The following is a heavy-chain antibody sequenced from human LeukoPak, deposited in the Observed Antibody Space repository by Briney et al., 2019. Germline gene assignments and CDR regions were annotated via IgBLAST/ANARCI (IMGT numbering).Heavy chain of an antibody. CDR3: ARDTPGYSYANFDY. CDR1: GYTFTGYY. V-gene: IGHV1-2*02. Sequence: ASVKVSCKASGYTFTGYYMHWVRQAPGQGLEWMGWINPNSGGTNYAQKFQGRVTMTRDTSISTAYMELSRLRSDDTAVYYCARDTPGYSYANFDYWGQGTLVTVSS. CDR2: INPNSGGT. D-gene: IGHD5-18*01. J-gene: IGHJ4*02.